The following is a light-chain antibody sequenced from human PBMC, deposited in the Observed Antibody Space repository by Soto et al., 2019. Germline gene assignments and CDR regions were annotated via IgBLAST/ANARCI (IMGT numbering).Light chain of an antibody. CDR2: GAS. CDR3: QQYSDLPMT. CDR1: QSVSSSS. V-gene: IGKV3-20*01. Sequence: ENVLTQSPGTLSLSPGERATLFCRASQSVSSSSLAWYQQKPGQAPRLLMYGASSRATGIPDRFSGSGSGTDFTLTISRLEPEDFAVYFCQQYSDLPMTFGQGTRLEIK. J-gene: IGKJ5*01.